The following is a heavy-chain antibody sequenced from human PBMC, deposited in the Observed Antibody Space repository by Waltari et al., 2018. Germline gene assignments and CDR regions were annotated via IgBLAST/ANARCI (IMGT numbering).Heavy chain of an antibody. CDR1: GGTFSSYA. D-gene: IGHD2-15*01. Sequence: QVQLVQSGAEVKKPGSSVKVSCKASGGTFSSYAISWVRQAPGQGLEWMGGIIPIFVTANYAQKFQGRVTITADESTSTAYMGLSSLRSEDTAVYYCAGLGRGGSWGAFDYWGQGTLVTVSS. CDR3: AGLGRGGSWGAFDY. V-gene: IGHV1-69*01. J-gene: IGHJ4*02. CDR2: IIPIFVTA.